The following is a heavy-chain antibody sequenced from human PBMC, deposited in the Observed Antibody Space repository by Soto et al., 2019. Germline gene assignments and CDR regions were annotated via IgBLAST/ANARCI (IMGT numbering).Heavy chain of an antibody. CDR3: ARGSSSSWSYFDY. CDR1: GGSISSGGYY. Sequence: SETVSLTCTVSGGSISSGGYYWSWIRQHPGKGLEWIGYIYYSGSTYYNPSLKSRVTISVDTSKNQFSLKLSSVTAADTAVYYCARGSSSSWSYFDYWGQGTLVTVSS. CDR2: IYYSGST. V-gene: IGHV4-31*03. D-gene: IGHD6-13*01. J-gene: IGHJ4*02.